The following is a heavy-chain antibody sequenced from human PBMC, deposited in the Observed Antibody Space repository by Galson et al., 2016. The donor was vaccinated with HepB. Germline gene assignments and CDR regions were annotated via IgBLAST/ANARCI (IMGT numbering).Heavy chain of an antibody. D-gene: IGHD3-3*01. Sequence: SLRLSCAASGFSFSSYAMSWVRQAPGKGLEWVSAISGSGGSTYYADSVKGRFTISRDNSKNTLYLQMNSLRAEDTAVFYCAKDYYNVWSGYFDYWGQGTLVTVSS. V-gene: IGHV3-23*01. CDR3: AKDYYNVWSGYFDY. CDR1: GFSFSSYA. CDR2: ISGSGGST. J-gene: IGHJ4*02.